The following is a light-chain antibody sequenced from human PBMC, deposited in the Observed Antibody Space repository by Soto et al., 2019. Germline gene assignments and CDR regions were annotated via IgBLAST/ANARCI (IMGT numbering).Light chain of an antibody. Sequence: EIVLTQSPATLSLSPGERATLSCRASQSAGTFLAWYQHKPGQAPRLLIYDASNRATGVPARFSGSGSGTDFTLTISSLEPEDFAVYYCEQRSNWPPALTFGGGTKVDIK. CDR1: QSAGTF. CDR3: EQRSNWPPALT. V-gene: IGKV3-11*01. CDR2: DAS. J-gene: IGKJ4*01.